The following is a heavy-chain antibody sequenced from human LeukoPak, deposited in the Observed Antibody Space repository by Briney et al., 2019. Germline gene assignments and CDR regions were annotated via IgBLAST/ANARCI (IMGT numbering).Heavy chain of an antibody. CDR2: IYYSGST. CDR1: GGSFSGYY. D-gene: IGHD1-26*01. Sequence: SPSETLSLTCAVYGGSFSGYYWSWIRQPPGKGLEWIGSIYYSGSTYYNPSLKSRVTISVDTSKNQFSLKLSSVTAADTAVYYCARTPRAAGAIYYFDYWGQGTLVTVSS. J-gene: IGHJ4*02. V-gene: IGHV4-34*01. CDR3: ARTPRAAGAIYYFDY.